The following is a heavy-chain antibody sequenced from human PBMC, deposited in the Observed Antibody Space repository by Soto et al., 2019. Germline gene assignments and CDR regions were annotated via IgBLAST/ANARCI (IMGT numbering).Heavy chain of an antibody. CDR1: GFTFSSYG. V-gene: IGHV3-30*18. D-gene: IGHD3-22*01. CDR3: AKVSLEDYYDSSGYNDYYFDY. Sequence: GGSLRLSSAASGFTFSSYGMHWVRQAPGKGLEWVAVISYDGSNKYYADSVKGRFTISRDNSKNTLYLQMNSLRAEDTAVYYCAKVSLEDYYDSSGYNDYYFDYWGQGTLVTVSS. CDR2: ISYDGSNK. J-gene: IGHJ4*02.